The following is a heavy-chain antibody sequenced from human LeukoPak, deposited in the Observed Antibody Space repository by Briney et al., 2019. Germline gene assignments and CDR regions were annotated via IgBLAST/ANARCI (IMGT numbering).Heavy chain of an antibody. J-gene: IGHJ4*02. CDR2: INHSGST. CDR1: GGSFSGYY. V-gene: IGHV4-34*01. CDR3: ARGPHY. Sequence: SETLSLTCAVYGGSFSGYYWSWIRRPPGKGLEWIGEINHSGSTNYNPSLKSRVTISVDTSKNQFSLKLSSVTAADTAVYYCARGPHYWGQGTLVTVSS.